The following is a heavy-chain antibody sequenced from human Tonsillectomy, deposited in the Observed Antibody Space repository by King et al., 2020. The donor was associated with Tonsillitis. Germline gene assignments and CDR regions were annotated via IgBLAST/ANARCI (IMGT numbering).Heavy chain of an antibody. Sequence: QLVQSGAEVKKPGASVKVPCKASGYTFTDYYIHWVRQAPGQGLEWMGWINPNNGDTSYAQKFQGRVAMTRDTSISAAYMELTSLRSNDTAVYYCVRGGRLQPPMEWGQGTLVTVSS. CDR1: GYTFTDYY. J-gene: IGHJ4*02. CDR2: INPNNGDT. D-gene: IGHD3-16*01. V-gene: IGHV1-2*02. CDR3: VRGGRLQPPME.